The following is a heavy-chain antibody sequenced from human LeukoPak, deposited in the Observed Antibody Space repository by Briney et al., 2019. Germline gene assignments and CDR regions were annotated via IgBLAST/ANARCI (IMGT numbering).Heavy chain of an antibody. CDR1: GFSFNIYD. J-gene: IGHJ4*02. CDR2: IRGGGPET. CDR3: VRGIRAPDF. V-gene: IGHV3-23*01. Sequence: GGSLRLSCVASGFSFNIYDMSWFRQAPGKGLEWVSGIRGGGPETYYADSVKGRFSISRDNSKNTLFLQTNGLRAEDSAIYHCVRGIRAPDFWGQGTLVTVSS.